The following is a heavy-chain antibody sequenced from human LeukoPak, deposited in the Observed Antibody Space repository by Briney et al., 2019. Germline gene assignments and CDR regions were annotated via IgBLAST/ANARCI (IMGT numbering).Heavy chain of an antibody. Sequence: GGSLRLSCTPSGFASSAYAMSWLRPPPGEGLEWVSTINANSVTTSFAASVRGRFTSSRDKSKNTLYLQLNTLRADGTASYYCAKPISGGLAVTADWFHPWGQGTLVVVSS. CDR3: AKPISGGLAVTADWFHP. V-gene: IGHV3-23*01. CDR1: GFASSAYA. J-gene: IGHJ5*01. CDR2: INANSVTT. D-gene: IGHD6-19*01.